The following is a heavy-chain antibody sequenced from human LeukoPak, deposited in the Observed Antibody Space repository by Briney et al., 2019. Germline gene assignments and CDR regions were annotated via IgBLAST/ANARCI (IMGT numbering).Heavy chain of an antibody. D-gene: IGHD1-14*01. CDR2: ISYDGSNK. V-gene: IGHV3-30-3*01. CDR3: ARDPLRREAYYFDY. J-gene: IGHJ4*02. Sequence: GGSLRLSCAASGFTFSSYAMHWVHQAPGKGLEWVAVISYDGSNKYYADSVKGRFTISRDNSKNTLYLQMNSLRAEDTAVYYCARDPLRREAYYFDYWGQGTLVTVSS. CDR1: GFTFSSYA.